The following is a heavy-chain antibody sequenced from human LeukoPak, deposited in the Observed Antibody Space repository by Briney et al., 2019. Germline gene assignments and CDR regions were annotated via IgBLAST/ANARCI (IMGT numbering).Heavy chain of an antibody. CDR2: ISSSGSTI. Sequence: GGSLRLSCAASGFTFSDYYMSWIRQAPGKGLEWVSYISSSGSTIYYADSVKGRFTISRDNAKNSLYLQMNSLRAEDTALYYCAKDLLGGYYSNFDYWGQGTLVTVSS. CDR3: AKDLLGGYYSNFDY. J-gene: IGHJ4*02. V-gene: IGHV3-11*01. CDR1: GFTFSDYY. D-gene: IGHD3-22*01.